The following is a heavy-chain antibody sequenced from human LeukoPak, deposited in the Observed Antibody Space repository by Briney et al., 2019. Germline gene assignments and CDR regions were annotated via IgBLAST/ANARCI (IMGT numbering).Heavy chain of an antibody. D-gene: IGHD3-9*01. Sequence: GGSLRLSCAASGFTVNNNYMNWVRQAPGKGLEWVSGIYGDGSTYYADSVKGRFTISRDSSKNTLYLQMNSLRAEDTAVYYCARDLETDISDAFDIWGQGTMVTVSS. V-gene: IGHV3-53*01. CDR1: GFTVNNNY. CDR2: IYGDGST. CDR3: ARDLETDISDAFDI. J-gene: IGHJ3*02.